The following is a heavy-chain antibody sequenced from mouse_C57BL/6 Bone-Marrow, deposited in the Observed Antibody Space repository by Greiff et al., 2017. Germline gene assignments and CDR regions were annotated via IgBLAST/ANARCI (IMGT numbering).Heavy chain of an antibody. D-gene: IGHD2-4*01. CDR1: GFNIKDDY. CDR2: IDPENGDT. J-gene: IGHJ3*01. CDR3: TRYYDYAY. V-gene: IGHV14-4*01. Sequence: EVQLQQSGAELVRPGASVKLSCTASGFNIKDDYMHWVKQRPGQGLEWIGWIDPENGDTEYASKFQGKATITADTSSNTAYLQLSSLTSEDTAVYYCTRYYDYAYWGQGTLVTVSA.